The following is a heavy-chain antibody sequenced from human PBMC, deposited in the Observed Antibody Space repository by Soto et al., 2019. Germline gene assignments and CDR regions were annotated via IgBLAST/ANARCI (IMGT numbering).Heavy chain of an antibody. CDR3: AKDLVAWLDTLGLAD. CDR1: GFTFSSYA. J-gene: IGHJ4*02. V-gene: IGHV3-23*01. Sequence: GGSLRLSCAASGFTFSSYAMSWVRQAPGKGLEWVSAISGSGGSTYYADSVKGRFTISRDNSKNTLYLQMNSLRAEDTAVYYCAKDLVAWLDTLGLADWGQGTLVTVSS. D-gene: IGHD6-19*01. CDR2: ISGSGGST.